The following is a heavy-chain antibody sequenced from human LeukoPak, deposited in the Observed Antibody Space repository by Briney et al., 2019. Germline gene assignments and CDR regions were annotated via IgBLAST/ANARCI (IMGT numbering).Heavy chain of an antibody. CDR3: ARGEKVLDYFDY. D-gene: IGHD3-16*01. CDR2: ISTSSTTI. V-gene: IGHV3-48*01. J-gene: IGHJ4*02. CDR1: GFTFSSYS. Sequence: PGGSLRLSCAASGFTFSSYSMNWVRQAPGKGLEWVSYISTSSTTIFYADSVKGRFTIPRDNAKNSLYLQMNSLRAEDTAVYYCARGEKVLDYFDYWGQGTLVTVSS.